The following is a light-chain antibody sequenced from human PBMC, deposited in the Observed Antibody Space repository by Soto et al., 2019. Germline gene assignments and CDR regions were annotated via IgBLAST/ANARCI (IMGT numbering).Light chain of an antibody. Sequence: EIVLTQSPATLSLSPGERATLSCRASQSVSSYLAWYQQKPGQAPRLLIYDASNRATGIPARFSGSGSRTDFTLTISSLEPEDFAVYYCQQRSNWPLPLTFGGGTKVEIK. J-gene: IGKJ4*01. CDR2: DAS. CDR3: QQRSNWPLPLT. V-gene: IGKV3-11*01. CDR1: QSVSSY.